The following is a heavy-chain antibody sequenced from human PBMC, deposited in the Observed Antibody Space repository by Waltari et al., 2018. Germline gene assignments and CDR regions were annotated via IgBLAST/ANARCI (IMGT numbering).Heavy chain of an antibody. J-gene: IGHJ6*02. V-gene: IGHV4-61*01. Sequence: QVQLQESSPGLVKPSETLSLTCSVSGASVSSIRHYWSWVRETPGKGLEWICYIYHTGTTNYNPSLKSRVTISVDKSKNQFSLKLRSVTTADTAVYYCAREGLELAAMDVWDQGTTVIVSS. CDR1: GASVSSIRHY. CDR2: IYHTGTT. D-gene: IGHD1-7*01. CDR3: AREGLELAAMDV.